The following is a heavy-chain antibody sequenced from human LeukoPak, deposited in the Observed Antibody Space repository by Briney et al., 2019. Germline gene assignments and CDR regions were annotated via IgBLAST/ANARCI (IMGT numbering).Heavy chain of an antibody. CDR1: GGSISSGGYY. CDR2: IYYSGST. D-gene: IGHD6-13*01. V-gene: IGHV4-31*03. J-gene: IGHJ4*02. Sequence: SQTLSLTCTVSGGSISSGGYYWSWLRQHPGKGLEWIGYIYYSGSTYYNPSLKSRVTISVDTSKNQFSLKLSSVTAADTAVYYCAREGSSSWYYFDYWGQGTLVTVSS. CDR3: AREGSSSWYYFDY.